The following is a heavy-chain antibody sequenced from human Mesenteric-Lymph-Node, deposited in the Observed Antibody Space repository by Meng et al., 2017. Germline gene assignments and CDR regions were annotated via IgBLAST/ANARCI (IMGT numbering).Heavy chain of an antibody. D-gene: IGHD4-17*01. CDR2: IYPGHSDT. V-gene: IGHV5-51*01. J-gene: IGHJ4*02. Sequence: GESLKISCKGSGYTFTSYWIGWVRQMPGKGLEWMGIIYPGHSDTRYSTSFQGQVTISADESISTAYLQWSSLRASDTAMYYCARLYGDYKITDYWGQGTLVTVSS. CDR1: GYTFTSYW. CDR3: ARLYGDYKITDY.